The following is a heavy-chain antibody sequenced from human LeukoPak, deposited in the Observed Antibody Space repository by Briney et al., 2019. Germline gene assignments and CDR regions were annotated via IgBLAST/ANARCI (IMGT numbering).Heavy chain of an antibody. Sequence: GGSLRLSCAASGFTFDDYAMHWVRQAPGKGLEWVSLISWDGGSTYYADSVKGRFTISRDNSKNSLYLQMNSLRAEDTALYYCAKDMKCSGGSCHGRAFDIWGQGTMVTVSS. CDR1: GFTFDDYA. J-gene: IGHJ3*02. CDR3: AKDMKCSGGSCHGRAFDI. V-gene: IGHV3-43D*03. CDR2: ISWDGGST. D-gene: IGHD2-15*01.